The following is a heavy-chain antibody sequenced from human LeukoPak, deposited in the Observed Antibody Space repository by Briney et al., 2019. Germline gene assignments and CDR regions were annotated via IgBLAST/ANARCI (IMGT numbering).Heavy chain of an antibody. CDR1: GYTFTRYY. D-gene: IGHD3-3*01. V-gene: IGHV1-46*03. J-gene: IGHJ4*02. CDR2: INPSGGST. Sequence: ASVKVSCKASGYTFTRYYMHGVRQAPGQGLEGMGIINPSGGSTSYAQKFQGRDTMTRGTSTSTVYMELSSLRSEDTAVYYCASAYDFWSGYYPLWGQGTLVTVSS. CDR3: ASAYDFWSGYYPL.